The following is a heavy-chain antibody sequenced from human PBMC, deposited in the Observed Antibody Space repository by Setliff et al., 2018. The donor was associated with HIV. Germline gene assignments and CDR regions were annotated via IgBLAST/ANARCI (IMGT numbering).Heavy chain of an antibody. CDR3: ASPTAIPH. J-gene: IGHJ4*02. Sequence: SVKVSCKASGGTFSSYAISWVRQAPGQGLEWMGGVIPILGIANYAQRFQGRVTITRDTSASTAYMELSSLRPEDTAVYYCASPTAIPHWGQGTLVTVS. CDR2: VIPILGIA. CDR1: GGTFSSYA. D-gene: IGHD2-21*02. V-gene: IGHV1-69*10.